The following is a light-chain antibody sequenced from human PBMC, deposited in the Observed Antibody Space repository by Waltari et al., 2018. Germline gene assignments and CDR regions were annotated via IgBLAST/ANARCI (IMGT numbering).Light chain of an antibody. CDR1: SSNIGSTH. CDR3: AAWDDTLSGVV. CDR2: RNN. Sequence: QSVLTQSPSASAAPGQRVTISCSGSSSNIGSTHVYWYQHVPGTAPKRLIYRNNRRPSGVPDRFSGSKSGTSASLAVSGLRSEDEADYYCAAWDDTLSGVVFGGGTKLTVL. V-gene: IGLV1-47*01. J-gene: IGLJ2*01.